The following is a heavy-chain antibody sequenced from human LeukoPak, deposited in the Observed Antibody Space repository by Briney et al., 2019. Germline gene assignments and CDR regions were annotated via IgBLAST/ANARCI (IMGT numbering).Heavy chain of an antibody. CDR1: GFTFSNAW. Sequence: GSLRLSCAASGFTFSNAWMSWVRQAPGKGLEWIGYVYHSGSTYYNPSLKSRVTISVDRSKNQFSLKLSSVTAADTAVYYCARDLGGDSSGYSYWGQGTLVTVSS. V-gene: IGHV4-4*02. J-gene: IGHJ4*02. CDR2: VYHSGST. CDR3: ARDLGGDSSGYSY. D-gene: IGHD3-22*01.